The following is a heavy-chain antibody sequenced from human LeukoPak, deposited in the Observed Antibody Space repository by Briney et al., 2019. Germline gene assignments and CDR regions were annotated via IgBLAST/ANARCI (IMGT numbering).Heavy chain of an antibody. Sequence: ASVKVSCKASGHTLTSYYMHWVRQAPGQGLEWMGIINPSGGSTSYAQKFQGRVTMTRDTSTSTVYMELSSLRSEDTAVYYCARSPHYYGMDVWGKGTTVTVSS. CDR3: ARSPHYYGMDV. CDR2: INPSGGST. V-gene: IGHV1-46*01. CDR1: GHTLTSYY. J-gene: IGHJ6*04.